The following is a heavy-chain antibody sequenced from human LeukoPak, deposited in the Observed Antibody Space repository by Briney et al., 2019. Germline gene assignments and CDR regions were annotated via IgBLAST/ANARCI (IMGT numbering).Heavy chain of an antibody. J-gene: IGHJ6*02. V-gene: IGHV3-9*01. CDR2: ISWNSGSI. Sequence: GGSLRLSCAASGFTFDDYAMHWVRQAPGKGLEWVSGISWNSGSIGYADSVKGRFTISRDNAKNSLYLQMNSLRAEDTALYYCAKGDVWGQGTTVTVSS. CDR3: AKGDV. CDR1: GFTFDDYA.